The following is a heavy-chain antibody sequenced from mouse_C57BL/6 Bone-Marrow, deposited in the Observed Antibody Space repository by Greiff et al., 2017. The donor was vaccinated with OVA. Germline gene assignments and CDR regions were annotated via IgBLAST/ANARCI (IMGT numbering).Heavy chain of an antibody. CDR3: ARSWVYDGYPWYFDV. V-gene: IGHV1-42*01. J-gene: IGHJ1*03. Sequence: VQLKESGPELVKPGASVKISCKASGYSFTGYYMNWVKQSPEKSLEWIGEINPSTGGTTYNQKFKAKATLTVDKSSSTAYMQLKRLTSEDSAVYYCARSWVYDGYPWYFDVWGTGTTVTVSS. D-gene: IGHD2-3*01. CDR1: GYSFTGYY. CDR2: INPSTGGT.